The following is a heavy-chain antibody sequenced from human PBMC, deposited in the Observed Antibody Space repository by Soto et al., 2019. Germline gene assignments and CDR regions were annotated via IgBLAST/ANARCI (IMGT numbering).Heavy chain of an antibody. CDR3: ARLGYSGYDSRY. Sequence: SETLSLTCAVYGGSFSGYYWSWIRQPPGKGLEWIGEINHSGSTNYNPSLKSRVTISVDTSKNQFSLKLSSVTAADTAVYYCARLGYSGYDSRYWGQGTLVTVSS. J-gene: IGHJ4*02. CDR1: GGSFSGYY. D-gene: IGHD5-12*01. CDR2: INHSGST. V-gene: IGHV4-34*01.